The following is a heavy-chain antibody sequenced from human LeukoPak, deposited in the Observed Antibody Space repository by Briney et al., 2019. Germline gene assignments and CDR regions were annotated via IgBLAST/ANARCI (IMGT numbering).Heavy chain of an antibody. CDR1: GGSISSYY. CDR2: IYYSGST. V-gene: IGHV4-59*01. Sequence: SETPCLTCTVSGGSISSYYWSWIRQPPGKGLEWIGYIYYSGSTNSNPSLKSRVSISVDTSKNQFSLKLSSVTAADTAVFYCARGGTRAFDIWGQGTMVTVSS. J-gene: IGHJ3*02. CDR3: ARGGTRAFDI. D-gene: IGHD1-1*01.